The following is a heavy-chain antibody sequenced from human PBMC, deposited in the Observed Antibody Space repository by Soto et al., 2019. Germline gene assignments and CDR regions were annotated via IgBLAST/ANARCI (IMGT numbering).Heavy chain of an antibody. J-gene: IGHJ1*01. Sequence: EVQLVESGGVLVQPGGSLRLSCAASGFILSDHYMDWVRQAPGKGLEWVGRSRNQANSYTTEYVVAVKGRFTISRDESKNSLYLQMNSLRNDDKAGYYCARAAPPCQHWGQGTLVTVSS. CDR1: GFILSDHY. V-gene: IGHV3-72*01. CDR3: ARAAPPCQH. CDR2: SRNQANSYTT.